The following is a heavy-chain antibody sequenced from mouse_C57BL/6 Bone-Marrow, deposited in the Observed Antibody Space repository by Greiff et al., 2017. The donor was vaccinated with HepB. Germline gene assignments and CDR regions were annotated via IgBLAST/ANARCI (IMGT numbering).Heavy chain of an antibody. CDR2: INPGSGGT. Sequence: VQLQQSGAELVRPGTSVKVSCKASGYAFTNYLIEWVKQRPGQGLEWIGVINPGSGGTNYNEKFKGKATLTADKSSSTAYMQLSSLTSEDSAVYFCARPGYFDVCGTGTTVTVSS. CDR1: GYAFTNYL. CDR3: ARPGYFDV. J-gene: IGHJ1*03. V-gene: IGHV1-54*01.